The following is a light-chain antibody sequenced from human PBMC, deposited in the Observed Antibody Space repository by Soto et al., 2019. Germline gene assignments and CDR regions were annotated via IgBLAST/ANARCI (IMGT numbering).Light chain of an antibody. J-gene: IGKJ2*01. CDR1: QTIDNY. V-gene: IGKV1-39*01. CDR3: QQTYTIPFA. CDR2: GAS. Sequence: DMQMTQSPSSLSASVGDRVTITCRPSQTIDNYLNWYQHKPGKAPKLLICGASTLQSGVSSRFTGSASGTDFTLTIDNLQAEDFATYYCQQTYTIPFAFGQGTKLEI.